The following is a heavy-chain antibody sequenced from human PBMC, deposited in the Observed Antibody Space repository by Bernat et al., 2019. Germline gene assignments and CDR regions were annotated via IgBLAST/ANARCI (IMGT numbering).Heavy chain of an antibody. J-gene: IGHJ4*02. CDR1: GFTFSSYG. V-gene: IGHV3-30*18. Sequence: QVQLVESGGGVVQPGRSLSLSCAASGFTFSSYGMHWVRQAPGKGLEWVAVISYDGSNKYYADSVKGRFTISRDNSKNTLYLQMNSLRAEDTAVYYCAKDGGGYGDYVSYWGQGTLVTVSS. CDR3: AKDGGGYGDYVSY. CDR2: ISYDGSNK. D-gene: IGHD6-19*01.